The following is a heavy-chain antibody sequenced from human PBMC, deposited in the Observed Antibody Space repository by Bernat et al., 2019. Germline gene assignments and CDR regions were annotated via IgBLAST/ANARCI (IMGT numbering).Heavy chain of an antibody. V-gene: IGHV3-21*01. D-gene: IGHD2/OR15-2a*01. CDR1: GFTFSSYS. Sequence: EVQLVESGGGLVKPGGSLRLSCAASGFTFSSYSINWVRQAPGKGLEWVSSISSSSSYIYYADSVKGRFTISRDNAKNSLYLQMNSLRAEDTAVYYCARDSDNSIDYWGQGTLVTVSS. CDR3: ARDSDNSIDY. J-gene: IGHJ4*02. CDR2: ISSSSSYI.